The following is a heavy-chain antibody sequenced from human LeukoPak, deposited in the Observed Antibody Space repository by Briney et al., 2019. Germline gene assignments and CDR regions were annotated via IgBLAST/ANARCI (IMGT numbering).Heavy chain of an antibody. CDR1: GFTFSSYS. D-gene: IGHD3-16*01. J-gene: IGHJ4*02. Sequence: TGGSLRLSCAASGFTFSSYSMNWVRQAPGRGLEWVSYISSSSTIYYADSVKGRFTISRDNAKNSLYLQMNSLRAEDTAVYYCASDPRMGIDYWGQGTLVTVSS. V-gene: IGHV3-48*01. CDR2: ISSSSTI. CDR3: ASDPRMGIDY.